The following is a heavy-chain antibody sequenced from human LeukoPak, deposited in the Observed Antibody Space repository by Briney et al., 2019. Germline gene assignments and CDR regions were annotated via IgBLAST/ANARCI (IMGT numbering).Heavy chain of an antibody. D-gene: IGHD2-15*01. CDR2: VSGSGGST. V-gene: IGHV3-23*01. CDR1: GFTFSTYA. Sequence: GGSLRLSCAASGFTFSTYAMNWVRQAPGKGLEWVSTVSGSGGSTYYADSVKGRFTISRDNSKNTLYLQMNSLRAEDTAVCYCAKGKSIVVVVAGAFDIWGQGTMVTVSS. J-gene: IGHJ3*02. CDR3: AKGKSIVVVVAGAFDI.